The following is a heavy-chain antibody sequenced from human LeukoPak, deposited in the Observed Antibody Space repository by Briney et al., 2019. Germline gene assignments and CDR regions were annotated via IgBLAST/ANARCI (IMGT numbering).Heavy chain of an antibody. D-gene: IGHD5-12*01. V-gene: IGHV4-59*01. Sequence: SETLSLTCTVSGGSISSYYWSWIRQPPGKGLEWIGYIYYSGSTNYNPSLKSRVTISVDTSKNQFSLKLSSVTAADTAVYYCARGRSGYDFTRVYYYYYMDVWGKGTTVTVSS. CDR3: ARGRSGYDFTRVYYYYYMDV. CDR1: GGSISSYY. CDR2: IYYSGST. J-gene: IGHJ6*03.